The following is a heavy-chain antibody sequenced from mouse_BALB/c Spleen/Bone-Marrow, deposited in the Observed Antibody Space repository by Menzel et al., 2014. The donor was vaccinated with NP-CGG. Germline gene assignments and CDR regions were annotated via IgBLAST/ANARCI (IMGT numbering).Heavy chain of an antibody. CDR1: GYTFTGYW. Sequence: VQLQQSGAELARPGAPVKLSCKASGYTFTGYWVQWVKQRPGQGLEWIETIYPGDGDTRYTQKFKGKATLTADKSSSTAYMQLSSLASEDSAVYYCARSNYPYAMDYWGQGTSVTVSS. J-gene: IGHJ4*01. D-gene: IGHD2-5*01. CDR2: IYPGDGDT. V-gene: IGHV1-87*01. CDR3: ARSNYPYAMDY.